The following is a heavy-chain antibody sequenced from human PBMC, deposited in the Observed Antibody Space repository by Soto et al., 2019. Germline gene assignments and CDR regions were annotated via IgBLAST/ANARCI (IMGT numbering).Heavy chain of an antibody. CDR3: AREKEAFGFDY. CDR1: GFTFSSCE. CDR2: ISSSGSTI. D-gene: IGHD3-3*01. V-gene: IGHV3-48*03. J-gene: IGHJ4*02. Sequence: GGSLRLSCAASGFTFSSCEMNWVRQAPGKGLEWVSYISSSGSTIYYADSVKGRFTISRDNAKNSLYLQMNSLRAEDTAVYYCAREKEAFGFDYWGQGTLVTVSS.